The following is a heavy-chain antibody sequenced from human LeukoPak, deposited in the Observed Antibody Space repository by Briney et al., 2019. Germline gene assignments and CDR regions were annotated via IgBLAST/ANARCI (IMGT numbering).Heavy chain of an antibody. CDR2: ISGSGGST. J-gene: IGHJ5*02. V-gene: IGHV3-23*01. CDR1: GFTFSSYE. D-gene: IGHD3-3*01. CDR3: AKNFGSPSPLRSLDP. Sequence: PGGSLRLSCAASGFTFSSYEMNWVRQAPGKGLEWVSAISGSGGSTYYADSVKGRFTISRDNSKNTLYLQMNSLRAEDTAVYYCAKNFGSPSPLRSLDPWGQGTLVTVSS.